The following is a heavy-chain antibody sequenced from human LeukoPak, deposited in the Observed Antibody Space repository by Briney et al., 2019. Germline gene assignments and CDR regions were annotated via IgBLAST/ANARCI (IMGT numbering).Heavy chain of an antibody. CDR3: ARRTGGYSSRYNWFDP. CDR1: GGSISSYY. V-gene: IGHV4-4*07. CDR2: IYTSGST. J-gene: IGHJ5*02. Sequence: SETLSLTCTVSGGSISSYYWSWIRQPAGKGLEWIGRIYTSGSTNYNPSLKSRVTMSVGTSKNQFSLKLSSVTAADTAVYYCARRTGGYSSRYNWFDPWGQGTLVTVSS. D-gene: IGHD6-13*01.